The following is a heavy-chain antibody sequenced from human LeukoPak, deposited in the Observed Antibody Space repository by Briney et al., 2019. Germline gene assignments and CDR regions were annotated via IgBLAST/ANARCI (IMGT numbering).Heavy chain of an antibody. J-gene: IGHJ3*02. CDR1: GFTFSSYG. V-gene: IGHV3-30*02. Sequence: PGGSLRLSCAASGFTFSSYGMHWVRQAPGKGLEWVAFIRYDGSNKYYADSVKGRFTISRDNSKNTLYLQMNSLRAEDTAVYYCARESGGTYYEAFDIWGQGTMVTVSS. D-gene: IGHD1-26*01. CDR2: IRYDGSNK. CDR3: ARESGGTYYEAFDI.